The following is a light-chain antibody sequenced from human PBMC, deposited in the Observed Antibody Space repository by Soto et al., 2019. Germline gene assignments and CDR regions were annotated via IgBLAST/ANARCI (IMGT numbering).Light chain of an antibody. CDR2: EVS. J-gene: IGLJ1*01. V-gene: IGLV2-14*01. CDR3: SSYTAGGTI. Sequence: QSVLTQPASVSGSPGQSITISCTGTSSDVGGYNYVSWYQQYPGKAPKLMIYEVSKWPSGVSNRFSGSKSGNTASLTISGLQAEDEADYYCSSYTAGGTIFGTGTKVTVL. CDR1: SSDVGGYNY.